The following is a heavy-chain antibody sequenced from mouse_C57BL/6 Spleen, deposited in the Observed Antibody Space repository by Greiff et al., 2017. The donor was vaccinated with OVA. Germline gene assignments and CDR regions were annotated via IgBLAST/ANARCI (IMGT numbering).Heavy chain of an antibody. CDR1: GYTFTSYG. Sequence: VQGVESGAELARPGASVKLSCKASGYTFTSYGISWVKQRTGQGLEWIGEIYPRSGNTYYNEKFKGKATLTADKSSSTAYMELRSLTSEDSAVYVCARWDDDAMDYWGQGTSVTVSS. D-gene: IGHD4-1*01. J-gene: IGHJ4*01. CDR3: ARWDDDAMDY. CDR2: IYPRSGNT. V-gene: IGHV1-81*01.